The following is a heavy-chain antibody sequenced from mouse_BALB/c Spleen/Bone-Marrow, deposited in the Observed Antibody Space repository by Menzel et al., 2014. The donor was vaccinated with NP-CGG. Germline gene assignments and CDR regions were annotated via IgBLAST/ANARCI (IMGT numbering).Heavy chain of an antibody. CDR1: GFTFSSFG. J-gene: IGHJ3*01. CDR2: ISSGSSTI. CDR3: ARGGNYAWFAY. D-gene: IGHD2-1*01. Sequence: EVKVEESGGGLVQPGGSRKLSCAASGFTFSSFGTHWVRQAPEKGLEWVAYISSGSSTINYADTVKGRFTISRDNPKNTLFLQMTSLRSEDTAMYYCARGGNYAWFAYWGQGTLVTVSA. V-gene: IGHV5-17*02.